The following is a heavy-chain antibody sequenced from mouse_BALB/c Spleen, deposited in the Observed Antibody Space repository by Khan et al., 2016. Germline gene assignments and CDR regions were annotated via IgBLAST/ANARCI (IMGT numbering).Heavy chain of an antibody. Sequence: EVKLLESGGGLVQPGGSLKLSCAASGFDFSRYWMSWVRQAPGKGLEWIGEINPDSSTINYTPSLKDKFIISRDNAKNTLYLQMSKVRSEDTDRCYCARAGYYGYLAYWGQGTLVTVSA. CDR1: GFDFSRYW. V-gene: IGHV4-1*02. D-gene: IGHD1-1*01. J-gene: IGHJ3*01. CDR3: ARAGYYGYLAY. CDR2: INPDSSTI.